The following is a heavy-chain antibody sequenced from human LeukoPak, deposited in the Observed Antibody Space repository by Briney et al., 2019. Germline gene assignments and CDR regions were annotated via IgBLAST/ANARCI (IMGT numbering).Heavy chain of an antibody. CDR3: ARRSGDYDFWSGYNYYYMDV. J-gene: IGHJ6*03. Sequence: GASVKVSCKASGYTFTSYGISWVRQAPGQGLEWMGWISGYNGNTNYAQKLQGRVTMTTDTSTSTAYMELRSLRSDDTAVYYCARRSGDYDFWSGYNYYYMDVWGKGTTVTVSS. D-gene: IGHD3-3*01. CDR1: GYTFTSYG. V-gene: IGHV1-18*01. CDR2: ISGYNGNT.